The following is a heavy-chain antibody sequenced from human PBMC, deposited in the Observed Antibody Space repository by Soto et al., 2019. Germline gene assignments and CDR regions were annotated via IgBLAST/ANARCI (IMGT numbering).Heavy chain of an antibody. Sequence: SVKVSCKASGGTFSSYTISWVRQAPGQGLEWMGRIIPILGIANYAQKFQGRVTITADKSTSTAYMELSSLRSEDTAVYYCAYDYIWGSYRYTGSGYWGQGTLVTVSS. V-gene: IGHV1-69*02. D-gene: IGHD3-16*02. CDR1: GGTFSSYT. J-gene: IGHJ4*02. CDR2: IIPILGIA. CDR3: AYDYIWGSYRYTGSGY.